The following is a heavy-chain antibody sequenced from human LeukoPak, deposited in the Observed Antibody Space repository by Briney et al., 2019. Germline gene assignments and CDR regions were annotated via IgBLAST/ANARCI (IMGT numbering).Heavy chain of an antibody. CDR3: ARDSNLEWLLYSAFDI. Sequence: GASVKVSCKASGYTFTNYYIHWVRQAPGQGLEWMGWINPNSGGTNYAQKFQGRVTMTRDTSISTAYMELSRLRSDDTAVYYCARDSNLEWLLYSAFDIWGQGTMVTVSS. V-gene: IGHV1-2*02. CDR2: INPNSGGT. CDR1: GYTFTNYY. D-gene: IGHD3-3*01. J-gene: IGHJ3*02.